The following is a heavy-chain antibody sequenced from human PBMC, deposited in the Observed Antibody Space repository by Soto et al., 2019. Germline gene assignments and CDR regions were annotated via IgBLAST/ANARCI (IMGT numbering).Heavy chain of an antibody. V-gene: IGHV1-69*05. Sequence: ASVKVSCKASGGTFSSYAISWVRQAPGQGLEWMGGIIPIFGTANYAQKFQGRVTMTTNNSISTAYMELSSLRSEDTAVYYCARERRRYYDFWSGYYTGIGGGMDVWGKGTTVTVS. CDR3: ARERRRYYDFWSGYYTGIGGGMDV. CDR2: IIPIFGTA. D-gene: IGHD3-3*01. CDR1: GGTFSSYA. J-gene: IGHJ6*03.